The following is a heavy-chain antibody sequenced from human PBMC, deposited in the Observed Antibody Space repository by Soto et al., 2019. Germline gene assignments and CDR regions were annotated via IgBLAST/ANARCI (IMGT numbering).Heavy chain of an antibody. CDR1: GGTFSIYA. CDR3: ASRPPGIAVVAATHPYYYYGMDV. CDR2: IIPIFGTA. V-gene: IGHV1-69*06. D-gene: IGHD2-15*01. Sequence: SVKVSCKASGGTFSIYAISWVRQAPGQGLEWMGGIIPIFGTANYAQKFQGRVTITADKSTSTAYMELSSLRSEDTAVYYCASRPPGIAVVAATHPYYYYGMDVWGQGTTVTVSS. J-gene: IGHJ6*02.